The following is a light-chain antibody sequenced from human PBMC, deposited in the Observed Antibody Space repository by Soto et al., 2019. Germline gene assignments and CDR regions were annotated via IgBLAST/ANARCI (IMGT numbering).Light chain of an antibody. J-gene: IGKJ1*01. CDR2: WAS. CDR3: NQYFTSTQT. CDR1: QSVLYSSNNKNY. Sequence: DIVMTQSPDSLAVSLGERATINCKSSQSVLYSSNNKNYLAWYQQKPGKPPKLLIYWASTRESGVPDRLSGSGSGKDFTLSISTRQAEDVAVYHCNQYFTSTQTFGQGTKVEIK. V-gene: IGKV4-1*01.